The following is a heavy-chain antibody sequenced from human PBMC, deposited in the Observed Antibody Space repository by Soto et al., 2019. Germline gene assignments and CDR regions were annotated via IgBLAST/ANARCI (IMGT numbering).Heavy chain of an antibody. CDR2: ISSSGSTI. D-gene: IGHD3-16*02. J-gene: IGHJ4*02. CDR1: GFTFSSYE. Sequence: EVQLVESGGGLVQPGGSLRLSCAASGFTFSSYEMNWVRQAPGKGLEWVSYISSSGSTIYYADSVKGRFTISRDSAKNSLYLQMNSLRAEDTAVYYCARVRRDYVWGSYLVDYWGQGTLVTVSS. V-gene: IGHV3-48*03. CDR3: ARVRRDYVWGSYLVDY.